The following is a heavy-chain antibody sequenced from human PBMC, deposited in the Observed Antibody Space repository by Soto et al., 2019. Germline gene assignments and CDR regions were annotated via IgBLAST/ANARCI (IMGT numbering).Heavy chain of an antibody. CDR3: SRFGAYGSH. CDR2: INANNGDT. D-gene: IGHD1-26*01. Sequence: QVQLVQSGPELKKPGASVKVSCKASGYTFTSYGISWVRQVPGQGLEWMGRINANNGDTDYRQKFQGRITMTADASTDTVYMDLRNLTTDDTGVYYCSRFGAYGSHWGQGTQITVSS. J-gene: IGHJ4*02. CDR1: GYTFTSYG. V-gene: IGHV1-18*04.